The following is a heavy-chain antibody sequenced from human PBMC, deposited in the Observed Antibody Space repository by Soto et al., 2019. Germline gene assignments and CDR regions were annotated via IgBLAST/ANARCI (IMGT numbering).Heavy chain of an antibody. D-gene: IGHD3-22*01. J-gene: IGHJ4*02. Sequence: HLVESGGGLVKPGGSLRLSCAASGFTFSNAWMSWVRQAPGKGLEWVGRIKGEADGGTTDYAAPVKGRITISRDHSKDTLYLQMNSLKTGDTAVYYCTTGLSNGYYNFDYWGQGTPVTVSS. V-gene: IGHV3-15*01. CDR1: GFTFSNAW. CDR3: TTGLSNGYYNFDY. CDR2: IKGEADGGTT.